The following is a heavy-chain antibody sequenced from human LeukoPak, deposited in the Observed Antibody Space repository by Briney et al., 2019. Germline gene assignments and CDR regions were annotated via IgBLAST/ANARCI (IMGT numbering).Heavy chain of an antibody. Sequence: GGSLRLSCAASGFTFSSCGMHWVRQAPGKGLEWVAFIRYDGSNKYYADSVKGRFTISRDNSKNTLYLQMNSLRAEDTAVYYCAKAHVLRYFDWLFPDYYYYMDVWGKGTTVTISS. V-gene: IGHV3-30*02. J-gene: IGHJ6*03. CDR3: AKAHVLRYFDWLFPDYYYYMDV. CDR1: GFTFSSCG. CDR2: IRYDGSNK. D-gene: IGHD3-9*01.